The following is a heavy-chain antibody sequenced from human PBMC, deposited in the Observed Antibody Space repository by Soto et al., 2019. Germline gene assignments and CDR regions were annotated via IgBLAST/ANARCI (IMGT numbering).Heavy chain of an antibody. D-gene: IGHD2-15*01. V-gene: IGHV1-18*01. CDR1: GYTFTSYG. J-gene: IGHJ5*02. CDR2: ISAYNGNT. Sequence: ASVKVSCKASGYTFTSYGISWVRQAPGQGLEWMGWISAYNGNTNYAQKLQGRVTMTTDTSTSTAYMELRSLRSDDTAVYYCARVASQAIVVAKPNWFDPWGQGTLVTVSS. CDR3: ARVASQAIVVAKPNWFDP.